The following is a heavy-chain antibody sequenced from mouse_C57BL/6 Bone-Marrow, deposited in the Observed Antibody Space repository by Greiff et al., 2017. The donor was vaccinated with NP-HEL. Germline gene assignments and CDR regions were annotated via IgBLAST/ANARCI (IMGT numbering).Heavy chain of an antibody. J-gene: IGHJ3*01. CDR2: IDPSDSYT. Sequence: QVQLQQPGAELVKPGASVKLSCKASGYTFTSYWMQWVKQRPGQGLEWIGEIDPSDSYTNYNQKFKGKATLTVDTSSSTAHMQLSSLTSEDSAVYYCARYLGFAYWGQGTLVTVSA. V-gene: IGHV1-50*01. CDR1: GYTFTSYW. CDR3: ARYLGFAY.